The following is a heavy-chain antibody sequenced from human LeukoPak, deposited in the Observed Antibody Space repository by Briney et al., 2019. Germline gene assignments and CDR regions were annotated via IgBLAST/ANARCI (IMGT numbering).Heavy chain of an antibody. CDR3: AKDHIVVVPADYMDV. CDR2: IRYDGSNK. J-gene: IGHJ6*03. Sequence: GGSLRLSCAASGFTFSSYGVHWVRQAPGKGLEWVAFIRYDGSNKYYADSVKGRFTISRDNSKNTLYLQMNSLRAEDTAVYYCAKDHIVVVPADYMDVWGKGTTVTVSS. V-gene: IGHV3-30*02. D-gene: IGHD2-2*01. CDR1: GFTFSSYG.